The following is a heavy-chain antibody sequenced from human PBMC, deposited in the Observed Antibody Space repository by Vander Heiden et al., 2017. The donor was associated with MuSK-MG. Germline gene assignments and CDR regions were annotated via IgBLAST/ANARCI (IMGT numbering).Heavy chain of an antibody. CDR1: GFSFSTYS. J-gene: IGHJ4*01. Sequence: EVQLVESGGGLVQPGGSLRLSCAASGFSFSTYSINWVRQAPGKGLEWASYISDTGTTIYYADSVRGRFTISRDNAKSSLYLQMNSLRDEDTAIYYCARISGTRPDFDYWGHGTLVTVSS. V-gene: IGHV3-48*02. CDR2: ISDTGTTI. D-gene: IGHD2-2*01. CDR3: ARISGTRPDFDY.